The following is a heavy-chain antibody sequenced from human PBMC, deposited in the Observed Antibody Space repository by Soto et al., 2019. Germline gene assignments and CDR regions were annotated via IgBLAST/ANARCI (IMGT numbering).Heavy chain of an antibody. CDR2: ISYDGNNK. D-gene: IGHD4-17*01. CDR1: EFTFSNYA. CDR3: ASGSSYSDSDFGH. J-gene: IGHJ4*02. Sequence: QVQLVESGGGAVQPGGSRRLSCAASEFTFSNYAMHWVRQAPGKGLQWLAVISYDGNNKYYADSVEGRFTISRDNSKNTVYLQRHSLRLEDTAVYYCASGSSYSDSDFGHWCQGTRVTVSS. V-gene: IGHV3-30*03.